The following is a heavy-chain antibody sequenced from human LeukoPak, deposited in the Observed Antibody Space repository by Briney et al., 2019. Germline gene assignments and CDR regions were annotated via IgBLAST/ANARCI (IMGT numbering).Heavy chain of an antibody. V-gene: IGHV3-9*01. J-gene: IGHJ6*03. CDR1: GFTFDDYA. CDR2: ISWNSGSI. CDR3: AKADSASYYYMDV. Sequence: GGSLRLSCAASGFTFDDYAMHWVRQAPGKGLEWVSGISWNSGSIGYADSVKGRFTISRDNAKNSLYLQMNSLRAEDTALYYCAKADSASYYYMDVWGKGTTVTISS.